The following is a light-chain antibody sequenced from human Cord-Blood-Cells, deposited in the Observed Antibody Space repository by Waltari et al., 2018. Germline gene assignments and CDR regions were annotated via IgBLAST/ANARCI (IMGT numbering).Light chain of an antibody. CDR3: SSYTSSSTLV. J-gene: IGLJ2*01. CDR1: SSDVGGYNY. V-gene: IGLV2-14*01. Sequence: QSALTQPASVSGSPGPSITISCTGTSSDVGGYNYVSWYQQHPVKAPKLMIYDVSNRPSGVSNRFSGSKSGNTASLTISGLQAEDEADYYCSSYTSSSTLVFGGGTKLTVL. CDR2: DVS.